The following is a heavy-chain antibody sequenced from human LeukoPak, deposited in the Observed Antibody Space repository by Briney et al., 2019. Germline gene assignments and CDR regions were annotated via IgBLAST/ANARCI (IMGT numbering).Heavy chain of an antibody. Sequence: GGSLRLSCAASGFTFSSYWMSWDRQAPGKGLEWVANIKQDGSEKYYVDSMKGRFTISRDNAKNSLYLQMNSLRAQDTAVYYCARVGGKYSSSGYWGQGTLVTVSS. CDR1: GFTFSSYW. CDR2: IKQDGSEK. J-gene: IGHJ4*02. D-gene: IGHD6-6*01. V-gene: IGHV3-7*01. CDR3: ARVGGKYSSSGY.